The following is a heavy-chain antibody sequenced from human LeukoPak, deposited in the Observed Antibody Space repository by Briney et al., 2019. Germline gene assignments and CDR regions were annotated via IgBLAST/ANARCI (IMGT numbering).Heavy chain of an antibody. CDR1: GFTFSSYW. D-gene: IGHD4-17*01. CDR2: IDSDGSST. J-gene: IGHJ4*02. CDR3: TRTTSFDY. Sequence: GGSLRLSCAASGFTFSSYWMHWVRQAPGKGLVWVSHIDSDGSSTTYADSVKGRFTISRDNAKNTLYLQMNTLRAEDTAVYYCTRTTSFDYWGQGTLATVSS. V-gene: IGHV3-74*01.